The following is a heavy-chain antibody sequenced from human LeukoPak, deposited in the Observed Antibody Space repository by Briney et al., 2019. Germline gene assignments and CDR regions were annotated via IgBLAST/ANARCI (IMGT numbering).Heavy chain of an antibody. D-gene: IGHD2-8*01. V-gene: IGHV4-4*07. CDR2: INTSGSN. CDR3: ARGPRIVLMVYASAANWLDP. J-gene: IGHJ5*02. Sequence: PSETLSLTCTVSVGSISSFFWSWIRQPAGPGLKWIGRINTSGSNNYNPYLKSRVTISVDTSKHQFSLKLSSVTAADTAVYYCARGPRIVLMVYASAANWLDPWGQGTLVSVS. CDR1: VGSISSFF.